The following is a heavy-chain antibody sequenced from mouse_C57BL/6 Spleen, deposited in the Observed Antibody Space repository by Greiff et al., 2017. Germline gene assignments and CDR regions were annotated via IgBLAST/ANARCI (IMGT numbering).Heavy chain of an antibody. J-gene: IGHJ1*03. CDR3: ARVGYYGSDWYFDV. V-gene: IGHV5-4*03. D-gene: IGHD1-1*01. CDR2: ISDGSSYT. Sequence: EVKLMESGGGLVKPGGSLKLSCAASGFTFSSYAMSWVRQTPEKRLEWVATISDGSSYTYYPDNVKGRVTISRDKAKNNPYLQMSHLKSEDTAVYYCARVGYYGSDWYFDVWGTGATVTVSS. CDR1: GFTFSSYA.